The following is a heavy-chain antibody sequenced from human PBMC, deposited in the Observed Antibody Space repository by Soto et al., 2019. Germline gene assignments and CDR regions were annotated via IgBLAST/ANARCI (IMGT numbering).Heavy chain of an antibody. Sequence: QVQLVESGGGVVQPGRSLRLSCAASGFTFSSYGMHWVRQAQGKGLEWVAVISYDGSNKYYADSVKGRFTISRDNSKNTLYLQMNSLRAEDTAVYYCAKEWVYDSSGWSFDYWGQGTLVTVSS. D-gene: IGHD3-22*01. J-gene: IGHJ4*02. V-gene: IGHV3-30*18. CDR2: ISYDGSNK. CDR1: GFTFSSYG. CDR3: AKEWVYDSSGWSFDY.